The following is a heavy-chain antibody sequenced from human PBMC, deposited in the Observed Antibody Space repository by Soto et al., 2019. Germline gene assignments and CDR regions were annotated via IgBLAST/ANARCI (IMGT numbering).Heavy chain of an antibody. V-gene: IGHV4-30-2*01. CDR3: ARAYGSGSYDGCWFDP. CDR2: IYHSGST. Sequence: SETLSLTCAVSGGSISSGGYSWSWIRQPPGKGLEWIGYIYHSGSTYYNPSLKSRVTISVDRSKNQFSLKLSSVTAADTAVYYCARAYGSGSYDGCWFDPWGQGTLVTVSS. CDR1: GGSISSGGYS. J-gene: IGHJ5*02. D-gene: IGHD3-10*01.